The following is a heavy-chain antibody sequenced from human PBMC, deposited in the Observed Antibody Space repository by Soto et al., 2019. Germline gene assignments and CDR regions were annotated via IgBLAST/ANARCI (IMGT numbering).Heavy chain of an antibody. CDR2: VYYSGST. Sequence: ISTYYWTWVRQPPGKGLEWIGYVYYSGSTNYNPSLKSRVGMSIDTSKNQFSLELKSVTAADTATYYCVRDYLLTGFDTWGQGTLVTVSS. D-gene: IGHD3-9*01. CDR1: ISTYY. CDR3: VRDYLLTGFDT. V-gene: IGHV4-59*01. J-gene: IGHJ5*02.